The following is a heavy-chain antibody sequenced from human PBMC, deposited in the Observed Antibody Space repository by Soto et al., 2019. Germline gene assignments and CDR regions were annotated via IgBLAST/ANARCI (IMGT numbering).Heavy chain of an antibody. V-gene: IGHV2-5*01. CDR1: GFSLGDFGEG. Sequence: QITLEESGPTLVKPTQTLTLTCSFSGFSLGDFGEGVGWVRQPPGEALEWLALIYWNDDERYNPSLESRLTISKDTSKNQVVLTMTNMDPLDTATYHCAHERWCCGSRGTWGQGTLVTVSS. D-gene: IGHD2-8*02. CDR3: AHERWCCGSRGT. J-gene: IGHJ5*02. CDR2: IYWNDDE.